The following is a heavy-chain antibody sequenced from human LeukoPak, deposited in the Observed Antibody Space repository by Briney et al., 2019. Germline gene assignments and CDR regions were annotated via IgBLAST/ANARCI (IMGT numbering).Heavy chain of an antibody. CDR2: IIPLLQTP. CDR3: ASDPASFHYFDD. V-gene: IGHV1-69*11. J-gene: IGHJ4*02. Sequence: GASVKVSCKTSGGSFGRVGISWVRQAPGQGLEWMGRIIPLLQTPKYAQKFQGRLTITAARLPNVVFMELRSLTSDDTPIYYCASDPASFHYFDDWGQGTLVTVSS. D-gene: IGHD3-10*01. CDR1: GGSFGRVG.